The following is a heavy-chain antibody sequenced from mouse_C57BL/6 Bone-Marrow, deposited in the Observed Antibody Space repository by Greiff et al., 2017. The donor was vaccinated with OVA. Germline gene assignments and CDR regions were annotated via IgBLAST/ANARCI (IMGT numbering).Heavy chain of an antibody. V-gene: IGHV1-81*01. CDR1: GYTFTSYG. CDR3: ARGPYYSNYYAMDY. CDR2: IYPRSGNT. Sequence: QVQLQQSGAELARPGASVKLSCKASGYTFTSYGISWVKQRTGQGLEWIGEIYPRSGNTYYNEKFKGKATLTADKSSSTAYMELRSLTSEDSAVYFCARGPYYSNYYAMDYWCQGTSVTVSS. D-gene: IGHD2-5*01. J-gene: IGHJ4*01.